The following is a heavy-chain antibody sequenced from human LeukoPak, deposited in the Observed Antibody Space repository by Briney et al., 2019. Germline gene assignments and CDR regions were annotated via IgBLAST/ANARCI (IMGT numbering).Heavy chain of an antibody. Sequence: QPGGSLRLSCAASGFTFSSYGMHWVRQAPGKGLEWVAFIRYDGSNKYYADSVKGRFTISRDNSKNTLYLQMNSLRAEDTAVYYCAKNGDYYDSSGPFDYWGQGTLVTVSS. V-gene: IGHV3-30*02. CDR3: AKNGDYYDSSGPFDY. J-gene: IGHJ4*02. D-gene: IGHD3-22*01. CDR2: IRYDGSNK. CDR1: GFTFSSYG.